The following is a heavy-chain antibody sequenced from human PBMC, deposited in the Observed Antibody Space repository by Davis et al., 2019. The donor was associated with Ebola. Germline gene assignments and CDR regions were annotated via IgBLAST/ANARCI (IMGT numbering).Heavy chain of an antibody. Sequence: GESLKISCVASGFTFRTFAMHWVRQSPGRGLEWVAVILYDGSGEHYADSVRGRFTISRDNSKNTLYLQMNNLRLEDTALYYCARSGPPSDYWGQGTLVTVSS. D-gene: IGHD1-26*01. CDR2: ILYDGSGE. CDR1: GFTFRTFA. CDR3: ARSGPPSDY. V-gene: IGHV3-30*04. J-gene: IGHJ4*02.